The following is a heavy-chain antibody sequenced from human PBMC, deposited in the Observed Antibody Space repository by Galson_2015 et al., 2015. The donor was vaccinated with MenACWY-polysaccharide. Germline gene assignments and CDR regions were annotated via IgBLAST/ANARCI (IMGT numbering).Heavy chain of an antibody. CDR2: IFPGDSDT. D-gene: IGHD6-13*01. CDR1: GYSFTSYW. Sequence: QSRAAVTKPGESLPISCKGSGYSFTSYWIGWGRQIPGKGIEWMGVIFPGDSDTRYSPSFQGQVTISADKSISTAYLQWSSLKASDTAMYYCARPSYSSCWNPFDSWGQGTLVTVSS. J-gene: IGHJ4*02. V-gene: IGHV5-51*01. CDR3: ARPSYSSCWNPFDS.